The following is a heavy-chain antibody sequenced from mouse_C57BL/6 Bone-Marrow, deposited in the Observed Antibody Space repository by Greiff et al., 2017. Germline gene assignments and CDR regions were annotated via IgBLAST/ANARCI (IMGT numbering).Heavy chain of an antibody. J-gene: IGHJ2*01. CDR1: GYTFTSYW. Sequence: QVQLQQPGAELVKPGASVKMSCKASGYTFTSYWITWVKQRPGQGLEWIGDIYPGSGSTNYNEKFKSQATLTVDTSSSPAYMQLSSLTSEDSAVYYCARGRTGDFDYWGQGTTLTVSS. CDR2: IYPGSGST. CDR3: ARGRTGDFDY. D-gene: IGHD4-1*01. V-gene: IGHV1-55*01.